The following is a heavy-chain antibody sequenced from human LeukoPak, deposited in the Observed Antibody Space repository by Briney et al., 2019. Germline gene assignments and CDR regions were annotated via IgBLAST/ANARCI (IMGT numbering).Heavy chain of an antibody. J-gene: IGHJ4*02. D-gene: IGHD6-19*01. CDR2: IYNSGSI. V-gene: IGHV4-59*02. Sequence: SETLSLTCTVSGGSVPNFYWNWIRQSLGKRLEWIGYIYNSGSINYNPSLKSRVAISEDTSKNQCSLKLSSVTAADTAVYYCARATVAGAFDFWGQGTLVTVPS. CDR3: ARATVAGAFDF. CDR1: GGSVPNFY.